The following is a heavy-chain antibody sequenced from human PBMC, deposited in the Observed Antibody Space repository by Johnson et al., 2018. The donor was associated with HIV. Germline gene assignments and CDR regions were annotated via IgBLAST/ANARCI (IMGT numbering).Heavy chain of an antibody. CDR1: GFTFSDYY. CDR2: ISSSGSTL. V-gene: IGHV3-11*04. Sequence: QVQLVESGGGLVKPGGSLRLSCAASGFTFSDYYMSWIRQAPGQGLEWFSYISSSGSTLYYADSVKGRFTISRDNAKNSLYLQMNSLRAEDTAVFYCARMTTTVSHHDAFDIRGQGTMVTVSS. CDR3: ARMTTTVSHHDAFDI. D-gene: IGHD4-17*01. J-gene: IGHJ3*02.